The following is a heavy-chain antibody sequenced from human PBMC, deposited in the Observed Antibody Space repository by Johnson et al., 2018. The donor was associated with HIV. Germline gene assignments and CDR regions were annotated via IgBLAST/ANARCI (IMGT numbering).Heavy chain of an antibody. CDR2: INSDGSST. D-gene: IGHD3-22*01. CDR3: AMGGNYYDSRGGGAFDI. Sequence: VQLVESGGGLVQPGGSLRLSCAASGFTFSSYWMHWVRQAPGKGLVWVSRINSDGSSTSYADSVKGRFPISRDNAKNTRYLQMNSLRAEDTAVYYCAMGGNYYDSRGGGAFDIWGQGTMVTVSS. CDR1: GFTFSSYW. J-gene: IGHJ3*02. V-gene: IGHV3-74*01.